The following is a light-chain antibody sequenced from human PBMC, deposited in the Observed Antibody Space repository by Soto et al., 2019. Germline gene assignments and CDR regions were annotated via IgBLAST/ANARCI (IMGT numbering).Light chain of an antibody. CDR2: SNN. CDR3: ATWDDSLSGHYV. CDR1: SPNIGSNY. J-gene: IGLJ1*01. Sequence: QSVLTQPPSASGTPRQRVTISCSGSSPNIGSNYVCWYQHLPGTAPKLLIYSNNQRPSGVPDRFSGSKSGASASLAISGLRSEDEADYYCATWDDSLSGHYVFGTGTKLTVL. V-gene: IGLV1-47*02.